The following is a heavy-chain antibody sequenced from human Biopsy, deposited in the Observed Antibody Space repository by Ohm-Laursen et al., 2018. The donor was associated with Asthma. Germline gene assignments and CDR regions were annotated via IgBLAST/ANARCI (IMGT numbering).Heavy chain of an antibody. D-gene: IGHD5-18*01. CDR1: GASITTSPSY. J-gene: IGHJ4*02. V-gene: IGHV4-31*01. Sequence: TLSLTCTVSGASITTSPSYWSWLRLLPGKGLEWIGCIYYSGETFFNPSLKNPLFMSLDSSKNQFSLKMTSVTGADTAVYFFARNLPGYAYGPFEDWGQGTLVTVSS. CDR3: ARNLPGYAYGPFED. CDR2: IYYSGET.